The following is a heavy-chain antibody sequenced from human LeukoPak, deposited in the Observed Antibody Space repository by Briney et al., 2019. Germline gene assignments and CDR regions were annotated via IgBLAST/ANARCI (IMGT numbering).Heavy chain of an antibody. D-gene: IGHD4-17*01. CDR2: ISGSGGST. CDR3: ACSDDYGDYYYYYGMDV. J-gene: IGHJ6*02. V-gene: IGHV3-23*01. Sequence: GGSLRLSCAASGFTFSSYAMSWVRQAPGKGLEWVSAISGSGGSTYYADSVKGQFTISRDNSKNTLYLQMNSLRAEDTAVYYCACSDDYGDYYYYYGMDVWGQGTTVTVSS. CDR1: GFTFSSYA.